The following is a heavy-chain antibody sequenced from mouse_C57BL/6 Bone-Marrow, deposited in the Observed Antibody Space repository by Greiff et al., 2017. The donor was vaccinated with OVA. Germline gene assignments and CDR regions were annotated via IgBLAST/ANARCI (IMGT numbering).Heavy chain of an antibody. CDR1: CYTFTSYG. V-gene: IGHV1-81*01. D-gene: IGHD1-1*01. J-gene: IGHJ2*01. CDR3: ARRGGSSYDYFDY. Sequence: QVQLKESGAELARPGASVKLSCKASCYTFTSYGISWVKQRTGQGLEWIGEIYPRSGNTYYNEKFKGKATLTADKSSSTAYMELRSLTSEDSAVYFCARRGGSSYDYFDYWGQGTTLTVSS. CDR2: IYPRSGNT.